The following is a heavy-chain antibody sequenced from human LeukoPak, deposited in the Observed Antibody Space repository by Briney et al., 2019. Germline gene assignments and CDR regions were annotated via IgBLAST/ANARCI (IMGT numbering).Heavy chain of an antibody. CDR3: ARDVGGSLDY. D-gene: IGHD1-26*01. CDR2: IKGDESAR. V-gene: IGHV3-7*01. CDR1: GFTFSTYW. J-gene: IGHJ4*02. Sequence: GGSLRLSCAASGFTFSTYWMAWVRQAPGKGLEWVANIKGDESARHQADSVKGRFTISRDNAKKSVYLQMSSLRGEDTAVYYCARDVGGSLDYWGQVTLVTVSS.